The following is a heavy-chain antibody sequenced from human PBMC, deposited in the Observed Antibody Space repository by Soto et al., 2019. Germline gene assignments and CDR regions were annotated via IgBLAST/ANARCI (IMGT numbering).Heavy chain of an antibody. CDR1: GFTFSGSA. D-gene: IGHD2-2*02. Sequence: AGGSLRLSCAASGFTFSGSAMHWVRQASGKGLEWVGRIRSKANSYATAYAASVKGRFTISRDDSKNTAYLQMNSLKTEDTAVYYCTCVADIVVVPAAIRPGGLHNWFDPWGQGTLVTVSS. CDR2: IRSKANSYAT. J-gene: IGHJ5*02. CDR3: TCVADIVVVPAAIRPGGLHNWFDP. V-gene: IGHV3-73*01.